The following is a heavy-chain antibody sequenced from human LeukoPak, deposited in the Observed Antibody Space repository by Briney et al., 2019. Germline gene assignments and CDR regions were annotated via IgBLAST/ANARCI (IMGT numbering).Heavy chain of an antibody. Sequence: GGSLRLSCAASGFTFSSYWMHWVRQAPGQGLVWVSRINSDGSSTSYADSVKGRFTISRDNAKNTLYLQMNSLRAEDTAVYYCARDWNNGAFDIWGQGTMVTVSS. CDR1: GFTFSSYW. J-gene: IGHJ3*02. CDR3: ARDWNNGAFDI. V-gene: IGHV3-74*01. D-gene: IGHD1/OR15-1a*01. CDR2: INSDGSST.